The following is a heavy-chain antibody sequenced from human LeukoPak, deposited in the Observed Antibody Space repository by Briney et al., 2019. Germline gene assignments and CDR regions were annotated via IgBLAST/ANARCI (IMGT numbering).Heavy chain of an antibody. CDR1: GSTFSSYA. Sequence: SVKVSCKASGSTFSSYAISWVRQAPGQGLEWMGGIIPIFGTANYAQKFQGRVTITADESTSTAYMELSSLRSGDTAVYYCARDSPSLTGTTLNWFDPWGQGTLVTVSS. CDR2: IIPIFGTA. J-gene: IGHJ5*02. D-gene: IGHD1-7*01. CDR3: ARDSPSLTGTTLNWFDP. V-gene: IGHV1-69*01.